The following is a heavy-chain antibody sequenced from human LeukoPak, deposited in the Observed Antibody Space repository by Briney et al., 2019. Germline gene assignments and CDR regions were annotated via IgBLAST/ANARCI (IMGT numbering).Heavy chain of an antibody. V-gene: IGHV4-38-2*01. CDR2: IYHSGST. CDR1: GYSISSGYY. D-gene: IGHD1-26*01. Sequence: SETLSLTCAVSGYSISSGYYWGWIRQPPGKGLEWIGSIYHSGSTYYNPSLKSRVTISVDTSKNQFSLKLGSVTAADTAVYYCARPLLTGIVGATWHYWGQGTLVTVSS. J-gene: IGHJ4*02. CDR3: ARPLLTGIVGATWHY.